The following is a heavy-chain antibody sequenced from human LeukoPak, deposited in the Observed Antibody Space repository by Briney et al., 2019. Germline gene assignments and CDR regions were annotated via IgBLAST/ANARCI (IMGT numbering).Heavy chain of an antibody. CDR3: ATSPTSDSPGY. Sequence: SVKVSCKACGGTFSTYAISWVRQAPGQGLEWMGGIIPILGTANYAQKFQGRVTITADESTSTAYMELSSLRSEDTAVYYCATSPTSDSPGYWGQGTLVTVSS. CDR1: GGTFSTYA. V-gene: IGHV1-69*13. CDR2: IIPILGTA. D-gene: IGHD2-21*02. J-gene: IGHJ4*02.